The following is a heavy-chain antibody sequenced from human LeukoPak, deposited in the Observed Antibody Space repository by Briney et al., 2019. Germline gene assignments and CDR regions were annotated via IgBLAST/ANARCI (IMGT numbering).Heavy chain of an antibody. CDR3: ARDYSSSSGDAFDI. Sequence: SETLSLTCAVSGYSISSGYYWGWIRQPPGKGLEWIGSIYRSGSTYYNPSLKSRVTISVDTSKNQFSLKLSSVTAADTAVYYCARDYSSSSGDAFDIWGQGTMVTVSS. D-gene: IGHD6-6*01. CDR2: IYRSGST. J-gene: IGHJ3*02. V-gene: IGHV4-38-2*02. CDR1: GYSISSGYY.